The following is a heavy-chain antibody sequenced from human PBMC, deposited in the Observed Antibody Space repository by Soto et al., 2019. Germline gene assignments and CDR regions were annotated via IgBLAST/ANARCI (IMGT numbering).Heavy chain of an antibody. CDR3: ARGSGDIVLMVYATPYFDY. CDR1: GFTFSDYY. Sequence: LRLSCAASGFTFSDYYMSWIRQAPGKGLEWVSYISSSSSYTNYADSVKGRFTISRDNAKNSLYLQMNSLRAEDTAVYYCARGSGDIVLMVYATPYFDYWGQGTLVTVSS. CDR2: ISSSSSYT. J-gene: IGHJ4*02. D-gene: IGHD2-8*01. V-gene: IGHV3-11*06.